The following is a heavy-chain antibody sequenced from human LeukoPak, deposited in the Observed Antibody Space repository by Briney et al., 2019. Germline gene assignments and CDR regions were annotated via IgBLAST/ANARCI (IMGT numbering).Heavy chain of an antibody. V-gene: IGHV3-23*01. J-gene: IGHJ4*02. CDR1: GFTFSSDA. CDR2: ISGRVGTT. D-gene: IGHD3-9*01. Sequence: VGSLRLSCAASGFTFSSDAMSSVRQAPRKGLGWVSAISGRVGTTYYADSVKGRFTISRDNSKNTLYLQMNSLRAEDAAVYYCAKDRPSLLRYFDWLGNYFDYWGQGTLVTVSS. CDR3: AKDRPSLLRYFDWLGNYFDY.